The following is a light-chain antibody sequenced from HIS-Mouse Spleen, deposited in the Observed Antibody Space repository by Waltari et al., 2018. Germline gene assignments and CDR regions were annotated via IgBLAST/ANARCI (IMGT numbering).Light chain of an antibody. J-gene: IGKJ2*01. CDR2: LGS. CDR1: QVLLHSNGYNY. Sequence: DIVMTQSPLSLPVTPGEPASISCRSSQVLLHSNGYNYLDWYLQKPGQSPQLLIYLGSNRASGVPDRFSGSGSGTDFTLKISRVEAEDVGVYYCMQALQTXWTFGQGTKLEIK. CDR3: MQALQTXWT. V-gene: IGKV2-28*01.